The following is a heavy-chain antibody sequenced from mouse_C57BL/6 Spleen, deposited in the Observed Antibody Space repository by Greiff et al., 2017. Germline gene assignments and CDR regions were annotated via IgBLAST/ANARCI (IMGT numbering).Heavy chain of an antibody. CDR3: ARKSNSFAD. D-gene: IGHD2-5*01. J-gene: IGHJ3*01. V-gene: IGHV5-4*03. CDR2: ISDGGSYT. CDR1: GFTFSSYA. Sequence: EVKLMESGGGLVKPGGSLKLSCAASGFTFSSYAMSWVRQTPEKRLEWVATISDGGSYTYYPDNVKGRFTISRDNAKNNLYLQMSHLKSEDTAMYYCARKSNSFADWGQGTLVTVSA.